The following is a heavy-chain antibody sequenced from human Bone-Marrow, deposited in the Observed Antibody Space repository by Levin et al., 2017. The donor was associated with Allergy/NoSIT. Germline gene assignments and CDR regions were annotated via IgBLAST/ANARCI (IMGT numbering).Heavy chain of an antibody. CDR3: ARARLTDYYDNNGSPRGYYGMDV. J-gene: IGHJ6*02. V-gene: IGHV3-23*01. D-gene: IGHD3-22*01. CDR1: GFSFGAYA. CDR2: ISGGGDKT. Sequence: PGGSLRLSCAASGFSFGAYAMNWLRQAPGKGPEWVSSISGGGDKTYYAESVKGRFTISRDNAKKTLYLQMNSLRGEDTAVFYCARARLTDYYDNNGSPRGYYGMDVWGQGTTVTVSS.